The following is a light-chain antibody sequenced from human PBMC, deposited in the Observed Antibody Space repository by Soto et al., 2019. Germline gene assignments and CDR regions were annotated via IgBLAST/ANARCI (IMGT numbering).Light chain of an antibody. J-gene: IGLJ2*01. CDR2: RND. Sequence: QSVLTQTPSASGTPGQRVTISCSGSNSNMGRNYVYWYQQVPGTAPKLLMYRNDVRPSGIPDRFTGSKSDTSASLAISGLRSEDEADYYCAVWDNSLNGVAFGGGTKLTVL. CDR1: NSNMGRNY. CDR3: AVWDNSLNGVA. V-gene: IGLV1-47*01.